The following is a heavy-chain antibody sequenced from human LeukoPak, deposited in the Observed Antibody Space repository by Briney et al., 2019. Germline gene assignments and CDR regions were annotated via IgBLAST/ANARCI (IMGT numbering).Heavy chain of an antibody. CDR3: ARGLGSRFYYDSSGYYQY. CDR1: GGSFSGYY. V-gene: IGHV4-34*01. J-gene: IGHJ4*02. CDR2: INHGGST. Sequence: SETLSLTCAVYGGSFSGYYWSWIRQPPGKGLEWIGEINHGGSTNYNPSLKSRVTISVDTSKNQFSLKLSSVTAADTAVYYCARGLGSRFYYDSSGYYQYWGQGTLVTVSS. D-gene: IGHD3-22*01.